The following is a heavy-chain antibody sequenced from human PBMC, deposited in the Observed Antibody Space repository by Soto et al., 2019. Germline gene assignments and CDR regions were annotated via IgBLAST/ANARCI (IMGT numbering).Heavy chain of an antibody. CDR2: ITHRGTT. V-gene: IGHV4-39*01. CDR3: ARLSNCYSAGCIFDS. Sequence: QLQLQESGPGLLKPSETLSLSCIVSGDSISSSTPYYWAWIRQPPGKGLEWIGSITHRGTTYTASVQSRLTLSVDASKTQFSLSVNSVTAADTAVYSCARLSNCYSAGCIFDSWGQGTLVTVSS. D-gene: IGHD2-21*01. CDR1: GDSISSSTPYY. J-gene: IGHJ4*02.